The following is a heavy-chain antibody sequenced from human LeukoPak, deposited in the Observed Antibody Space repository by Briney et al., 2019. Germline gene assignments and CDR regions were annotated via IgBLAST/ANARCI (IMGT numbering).Heavy chain of an antibody. CDR3: ARDWYYYDTNGFYFDY. CDR1: GFAFRNYG. CDR2: IWNDGKRK. J-gene: IGHJ4*02. D-gene: IGHD3-22*01. V-gene: IGHV3-33*01. Sequence: GGSLRLSCVASGFAFRNYGMHWIRQAPGKGLEWVAVIWNDGKRKYYADSVKGRAAISRDNSEKTMYLQLDRLRAEDTAVYYCARDWYYYDTNGFYFDYWGQGTLVIVSS.